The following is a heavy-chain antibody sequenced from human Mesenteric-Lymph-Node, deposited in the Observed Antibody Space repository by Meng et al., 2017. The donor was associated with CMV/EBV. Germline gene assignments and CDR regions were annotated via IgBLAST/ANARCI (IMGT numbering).Heavy chain of an antibody. CDR1: GFTVSSNY. Sequence: GESLKISCAASGFTVSSNYMSWVRQAPGKGLEWVSSISSSSSYIYYADSVKGRFTISRDNAKNSLYLQMNSLRAEDTAVYYCARDIVIAAAGLGYWGQGTLVTVSS. CDR2: ISSSSSYI. D-gene: IGHD6-13*01. V-gene: IGHV3-21*01. J-gene: IGHJ4*02. CDR3: ARDIVIAAAGLGY.